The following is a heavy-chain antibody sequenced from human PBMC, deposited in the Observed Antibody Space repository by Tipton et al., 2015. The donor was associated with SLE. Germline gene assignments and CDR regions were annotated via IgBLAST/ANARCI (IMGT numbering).Heavy chain of an antibody. Sequence: TLSLTCTVSGASISSRDYCCSVRQPPGDGPECFTDISHCGNTTYNPSLRSRVTISVEKSRNQFSLRLNSLTDADTAMYFCARGKSIRSCDGPVPLDLWGHRSLVTV. CDR3: ARGKSIRSCDGPVPLDL. CDR2: ISHCGNT. J-gene: IGHJ4*03. CDR1: GASISSRDY. V-gene: IGHV4-4*01. D-gene: IGHD2-21*01.